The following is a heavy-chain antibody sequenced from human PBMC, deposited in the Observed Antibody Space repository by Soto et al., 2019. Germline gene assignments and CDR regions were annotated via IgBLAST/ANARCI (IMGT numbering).Heavy chain of an antibody. J-gene: IGHJ3*02. CDR3: ARVQYSGYDCKLAFAI. V-gene: IGHV1-3*01. Sequence: QVLLVQAGAQVKKPGASGKVSCKASGYTFDNYALHWVRQAPGRRLAWMGWIHAGNGYTKYSQGFQGRVTITRDPSASTVNMDLSSLRSEYTAVYYCARVQYSGYDCKLAFAIWSQGTMVPVSS. CDR2: IHAGNGYT. D-gene: IGHD5-12*01. CDR1: GYTFDNYA.